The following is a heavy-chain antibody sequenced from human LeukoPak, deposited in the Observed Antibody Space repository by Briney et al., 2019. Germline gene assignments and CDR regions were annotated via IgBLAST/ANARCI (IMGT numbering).Heavy chain of an antibody. D-gene: IGHD3-22*01. CDR1: GGSISSYY. CDR2: IYYSGST. Sequence: SETLSLTCTVSGGSISSYYWSWIRQPPGKGLEWIGYIYYSGSTNYNPSLKSRVTISVDTSKNQFSLKLSSVTAADTAVYYCASSSGYYSYFDYWGQGTLVTVSS. V-gene: IGHV4-59*01. J-gene: IGHJ4*02. CDR3: ASSSGYYSYFDY.